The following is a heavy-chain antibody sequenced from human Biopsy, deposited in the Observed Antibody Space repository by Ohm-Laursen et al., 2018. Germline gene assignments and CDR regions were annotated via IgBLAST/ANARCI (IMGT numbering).Heavy chain of an antibody. CDR2: IAPRGSDA. V-gene: IGHV1-46*01. J-gene: IGHJ6*02. CDR3: ARDRIELEATPTNADYYYFGMDV. Sequence: KVFCKASGYMFLRYYIHWVRQAPGKGLEWMGIIAPRGSDATYAQKFQGRLIMTTDTSTATVYMQLGNLTSEDTAVYFCARDRIELEATPTNADYYYFGMDVWGQGTTVTVS. D-gene: IGHD1-26*01. CDR1: GYMFLRYY.